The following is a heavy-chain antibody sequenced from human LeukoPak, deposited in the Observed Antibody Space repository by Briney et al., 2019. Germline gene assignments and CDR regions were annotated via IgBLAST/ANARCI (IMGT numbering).Heavy chain of an antibody. CDR2: INGGGGSP. D-gene: IGHD6-13*01. Sequence: GGSLRLSCAASGFSFNIFAMNWVRQAPGKGLEWVSAINGGGGSPYYADSVKGRFTISRDNSKNTLYLQMDNLRAEDTAVYYCAKDHSSSWPIPADFDLWGQGTLVTVSS. CDR1: GFSFNIFA. V-gene: IGHV3-23*01. J-gene: IGHJ4*02. CDR3: AKDHSSSWPIPADFDL.